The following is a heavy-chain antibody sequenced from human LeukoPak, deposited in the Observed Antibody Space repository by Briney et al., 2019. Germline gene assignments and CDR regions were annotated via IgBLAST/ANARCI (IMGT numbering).Heavy chain of an antibody. J-gene: IGHJ4*02. CDR3: ARERGYSDSSGYYAD. Sequence: GGSLRLSCAASGFSFSSYAMHWVRQAPGKGLEYVSTISNNGGSTKYANSVKGRFTISRDDSRNTLYLQMGSLRAEDMAVYYCARERGYSDSSGYYADWGQGTLVTVSS. V-gene: IGHV3-64*01. CDR1: GFSFSSYA. CDR2: ISNNGGST. D-gene: IGHD3-22*01.